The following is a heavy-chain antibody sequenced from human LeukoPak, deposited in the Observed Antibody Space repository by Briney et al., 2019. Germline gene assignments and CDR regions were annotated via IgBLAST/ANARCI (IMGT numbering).Heavy chain of an antibody. CDR3: SKTPPFPPFLGELFAPPLYYFDY. V-gene: IGHV3-30-3*02. D-gene: IGHD3-16*01. CDR1: GFTFSSYA. Sequence: PGGSLRLSCAASGFTFSSYAMHWVRQAPGKGLEWVAVISYDGSNKYYADSVKGRFTISRDNSKNTLYLQMNSLRAEDTAVYYCSKTPPFPPFLGELFAPPLYYFDYWGQGTLVTVSS. J-gene: IGHJ4*02. CDR2: ISYDGSNK.